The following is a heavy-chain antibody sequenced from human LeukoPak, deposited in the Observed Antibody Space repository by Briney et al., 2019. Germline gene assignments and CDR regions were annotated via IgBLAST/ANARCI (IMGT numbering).Heavy chain of an antibody. V-gene: IGHV4-28*01. CDR2: IYYSGST. CDR3: ARNAPGYSSGWPVPPYYYGMDV. J-gene: IGHJ6*04. D-gene: IGHD6-19*01. Sequence: PSDTLSLTCAVSGYSISSSNWWGWMRPPPGKGREWIGYIYYSGSTYYNPSLKSRVTMSVDTSKNQFSLKLSSVTAVDTAVYYCARNAPGYSSGWPVPPYYYGMDVWGKGTTVTVSS. CDR1: GYSISSSNW.